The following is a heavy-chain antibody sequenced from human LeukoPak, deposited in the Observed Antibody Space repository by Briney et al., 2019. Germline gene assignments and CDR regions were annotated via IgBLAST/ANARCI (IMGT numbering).Heavy chain of an antibody. J-gene: IGHJ4*02. CDR3: ARDRRVGVLPAPPFDF. V-gene: IGHV4-38-2*02. Sequence: SETLSLTCTVSGYSISSTYYWGWIRQPPGKELEWVGSVFHSGNTYYNPSLKSRLTISADTSKNQFSLTLTSVTAADTAVYYCARDRRVGVLPAPPFDFWGQGTLVTVSS. D-gene: IGHD6-6*01. CDR2: VFHSGNT. CDR1: GYSISSTYY.